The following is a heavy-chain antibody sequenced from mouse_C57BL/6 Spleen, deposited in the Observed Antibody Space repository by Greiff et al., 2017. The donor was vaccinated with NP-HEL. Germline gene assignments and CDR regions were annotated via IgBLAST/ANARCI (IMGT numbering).Heavy chain of an antibody. CDR3: ARQHYGSSYEGFDY. CDR2: ISSGGSYT. J-gene: IGHJ2*01. V-gene: IGHV5-6*01. CDR1: GFTFSSYG. Sequence: EVKVVESGGDLVKPGGSLKLSCAASGFTFSSYGMSWVRQTPDKRLEWVATISSGGSYTYYPDSVKGRFTISRDNAKNTLYLQMSSLKSEDTAMYYCARQHYGSSYEGFDYWGQGTTLTVSS. D-gene: IGHD1-1*01.